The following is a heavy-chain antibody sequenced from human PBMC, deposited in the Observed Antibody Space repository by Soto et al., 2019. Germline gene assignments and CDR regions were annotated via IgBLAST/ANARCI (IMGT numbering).Heavy chain of an antibody. CDR1: GFTFSSYA. CDR2: ISYDGSNK. J-gene: IGHJ4*02. D-gene: IGHD3-22*01. CDR3: GGDVISGTRSGYYYFDQ. V-gene: IGHV3-30-3*01. Sequence: SLILSCSASGFTFSSYAMHWVRQAPGKGLEWVAVISYDGSNKYYADSVKGRFTISRDNSKNTLYLQMNSLRAEDTAVYYWGGDVISGTRSGYYYFDQWGQVTLDNVPA.